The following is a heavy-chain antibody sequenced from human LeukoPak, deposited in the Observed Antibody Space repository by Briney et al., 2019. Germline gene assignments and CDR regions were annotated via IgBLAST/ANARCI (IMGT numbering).Heavy chain of an antibody. Sequence: ASVKVSCKASGYTFTGYYMHWVRQAPGQGLEWMGRINPNSGGTNYAQKFQGRVTMTRDTSISTAYMELSRLRSDDTAVYYCARGCYDSSGYYSIDYWGQGTLVTVSS. CDR1: GYTFTGYY. D-gene: IGHD3-22*01. CDR2: INPNSGGT. J-gene: IGHJ4*02. CDR3: ARGCYDSSGYYSIDY. V-gene: IGHV1-2*06.